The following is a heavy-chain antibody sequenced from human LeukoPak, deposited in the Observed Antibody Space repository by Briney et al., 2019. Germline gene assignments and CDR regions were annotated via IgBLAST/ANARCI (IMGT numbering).Heavy chain of an antibody. CDR1: GYTFTGYY. V-gene: IGHV1-2*02. D-gene: IGHD3-16*02. CDR3: ARDTVITFGGVIDGTDATYGMDV. Sequence: GASVKVSCKTSGYTFTGYYMHWVRQAPGQGLEWMGWINPNSGGTNYAQKFQGRVTMTRDTSISTAYMELSRLRSDDTAVYYCARDTVITFGGVIDGTDATYGMDVWGQGTTVTVSS. J-gene: IGHJ6*02. CDR2: INPNSGGT.